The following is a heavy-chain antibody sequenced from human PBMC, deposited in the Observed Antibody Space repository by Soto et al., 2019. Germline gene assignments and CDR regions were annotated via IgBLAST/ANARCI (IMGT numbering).Heavy chain of an antibody. CDR2: INPNSGGT. CDR3: ARVLNKPYYYYMDV. J-gene: IGHJ6*03. V-gene: IGHV1-2*04. CDR1: GYTFTGYY. Sequence: GASVKVSCKASGYTFTGYYMHWVRQAPGQGLEWMGWINPNSGGTNYAQKFQGWVTMTRDTSISTAYMELSRLRSDDTAVYYCARVLNKPYYYYMDVWGKGTTVTVSS.